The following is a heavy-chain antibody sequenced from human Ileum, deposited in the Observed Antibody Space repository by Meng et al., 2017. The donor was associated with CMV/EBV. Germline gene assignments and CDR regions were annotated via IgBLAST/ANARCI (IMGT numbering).Heavy chain of an antibody. CDR1: GFSFISYD. V-gene: IGHV3-48*03. CDR3: ARDRGKAMGEDGMDD. Sequence: GESLKISCAASGFSFISYDINWVRQAPGKGLEWIAYISTRGLRTSAVNIQYADSVKGRFTISRDNVKNSLLLQMNSLRADDAAVYYCARDRGKAMGEDGMDDWGQGTTVTVSS. J-gene: IGHJ6*02. D-gene: IGHD6-13*01. CDR2: ISTRGLRTSAVNI.